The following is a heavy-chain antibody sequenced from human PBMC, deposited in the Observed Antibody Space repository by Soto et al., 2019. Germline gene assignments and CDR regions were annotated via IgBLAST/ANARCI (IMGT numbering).Heavy chain of an antibody. CDR3: AKGGSNGWYAAFDI. D-gene: IGHD6-19*01. V-gene: IGHV3-23*01. CDR1: GFTFSSYV. Sequence: EVQLLESGGGLVQPGGSLRLSCAASGFTFSSYVMNWVRQAPGKGLEWVSTISGSGGSTYYADSVEGRFTFSGDNSKITLHLLMNSLRAEDTAVYYCAKGGSNGWYAAFDIWGQGTMVTVSS. J-gene: IGHJ3*02. CDR2: ISGSGGST.